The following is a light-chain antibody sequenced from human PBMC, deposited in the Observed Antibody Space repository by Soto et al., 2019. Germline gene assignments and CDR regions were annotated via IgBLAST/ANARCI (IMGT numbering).Light chain of an antibody. CDR1: QSVSSY. J-gene: IGKJ5*01. CDR2: DAS. Sequence: EIVFTQSPATLSLSPGERATLSCRASQSVSSYLAWYQQKPGQAPRLLIYDASNRATGIPARFSGSGSGTDFTLTISSLQSEDFAVYYCQQYNNWPRSFGQGTRLEIK. CDR3: QQYNNWPRS. V-gene: IGKV3-11*01.